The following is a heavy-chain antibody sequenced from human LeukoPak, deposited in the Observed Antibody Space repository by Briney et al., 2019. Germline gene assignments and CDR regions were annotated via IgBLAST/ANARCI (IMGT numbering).Heavy chain of an antibody. CDR2: IYYSGST. CDR1: GGSISSGGYY. CDR3: ARDRRYCTNGVCYYYYYYMDV. V-gene: IGHV4-31*03. D-gene: IGHD2-8*01. Sequence: SETLSLTCTVSGGSISSGGYYWSWIRQHPGEGLEWIGYIYYSGSTYYNPSLKSRVTISVDTSKNQFSLKLSSVTAADTAVYYCARDRRYCTNGVCYYYYYYMDVWGKGTTVTVSS. J-gene: IGHJ6*03.